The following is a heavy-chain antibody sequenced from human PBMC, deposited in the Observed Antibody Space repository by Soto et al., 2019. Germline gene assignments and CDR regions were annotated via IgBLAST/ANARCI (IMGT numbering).Heavy chain of an antibody. CDR2: IKEDGSAK. Sequence: EVQLVESGGGLVQPGGSLRVSCAASGFTFSSYWMTWVRQAPGKGLEWVGNIKEDGSAKFHADSVKGRFTITRDNAKNSLYLQMNSLRADDTAVYYCTRSRIDYDVDYWGQGIPVIVSS. CDR1: GFTFSSYW. J-gene: IGHJ4*02. V-gene: IGHV3-7*01. D-gene: IGHD3-16*01. CDR3: TRSRIDYDVDY.